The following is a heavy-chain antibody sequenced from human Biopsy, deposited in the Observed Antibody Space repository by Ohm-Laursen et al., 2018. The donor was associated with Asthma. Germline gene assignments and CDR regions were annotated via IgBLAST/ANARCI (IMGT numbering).Heavy chain of an antibody. CDR2: IKPSGGST. D-gene: IGHD1-26*01. Sequence: SVTVSCQASGYTFTSYYMHWARQAPGQGLEWMGIIKPSGGSTSYAQKFQGRVTMTRDTSTSTVYMELSSLRAEDTAVYYCARAGALIVGATMGYWGQGTLVTVSS. V-gene: IGHV1-46*01. CDR1: GYTFTSYY. J-gene: IGHJ4*02. CDR3: ARAGALIVGATMGY.